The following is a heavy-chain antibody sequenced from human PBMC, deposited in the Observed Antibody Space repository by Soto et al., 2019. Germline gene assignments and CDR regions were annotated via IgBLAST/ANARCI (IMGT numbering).Heavy chain of an antibody. CDR2: FDPEDGET. CDR3: ATDPPSGCYDGHAFDI. V-gene: IGHV1-24*01. CDR1: GYTLTELS. Sequence: ASVKVSCKVSGYTLTELSMHWVRQAPGKGLEWMGGFDPEDGETIYAQKFQGRVTMTEDTSTDTAYMELSSLRTEDTAVYYCATDPPSGCYDGHAFDIWGQGTMVTVSS. D-gene: IGHD1-26*01. J-gene: IGHJ3*02.